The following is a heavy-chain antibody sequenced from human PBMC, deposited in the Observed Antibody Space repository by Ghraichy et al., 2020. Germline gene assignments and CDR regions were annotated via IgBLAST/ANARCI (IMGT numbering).Heavy chain of an antibody. V-gene: IGHV3-30*18. J-gene: IGHJ4*02. CDR2: ISYDGSNK. D-gene: IGHD3-22*01. Sequence: GGSLRLSCAASGFTFSSYGMHWVRQAPGKGLEWVAVISYDGSNKYYADSVKGRFTISRDNSKNTLYLQMNSLRAEDTAVYYCAKSGSDYYDSSGYYSPPYYFDYWGQGTLVTVSS. CDR1: GFTFSSYG. CDR3: AKSGSDYYDSSGYYSPPYYFDY.